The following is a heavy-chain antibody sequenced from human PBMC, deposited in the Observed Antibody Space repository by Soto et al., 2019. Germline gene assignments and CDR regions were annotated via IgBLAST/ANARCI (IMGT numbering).Heavy chain of an antibody. CDR2: ISAYNGNT. Sequence: QVQLVQSGAEVKKPGASVKVSCKASGYTFTSDGISWVRQAPGQGLEWMGWISAYNGNTNYAQKLQGRVTMTTDTSTSTAYIELRSLRSDDTAVYYCARDTYYYDSSGYGRGDFDYWGQGTLVTVSS. D-gene: IGHD3-22*01. V-gene: IGHV1-18*01. CDR3: ARDTYYYDSSGYGRGDFDY. CDR1: GYTFTSDG. J-gene: IGHJ4*02.